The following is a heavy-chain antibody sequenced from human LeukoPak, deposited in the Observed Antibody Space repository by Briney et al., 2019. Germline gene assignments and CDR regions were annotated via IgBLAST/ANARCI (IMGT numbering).Heavy chain of an antibody. J-gene: IGHJ5*02. CDR2: ICDDGSNT. D-gene: IGHD3-10*01. CDR1: GFTFNTYT. CDR3: AGEWRRRGSFGT. Sequence: GGSLRLSCAASGFTFNTYTMSWVRQAPGKGLEWVSAICDDGSNTYYADSVKGRLTISTDNSKNTLYIQMNSLRAENTAVYYSAGEWRRRGSFGTWGQGGLGTVSS. V-gene: IGHV3-23*01.